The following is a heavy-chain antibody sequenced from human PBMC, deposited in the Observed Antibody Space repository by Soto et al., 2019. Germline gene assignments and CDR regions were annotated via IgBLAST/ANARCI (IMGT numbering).Heavy chain of an antibody. J-gene: IGHJ5*02. Sequence: QVQLVQSGAEVKKPGASVKVSCKASGYTFTGYYMHWVRQAPGQGLEWMGWINPNSGGTNYAQKFQGRVTMTRDTSISTAYMELSRLRSDDTAVYYCARFYCSGGSCPRWFDPWGQGTLVTVPS. CDR1: GYTFTGYY. CDR3: ARFYCSGGSCPRWFDP. V-gene: IGHV1-2*02. CDR2: INPNSGGT. D-gene: IGHD2-15*01.